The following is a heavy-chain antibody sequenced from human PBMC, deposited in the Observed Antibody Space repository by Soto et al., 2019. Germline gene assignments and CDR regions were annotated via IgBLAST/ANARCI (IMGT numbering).Heavy chain of an antibody. CDR2: LYHGGAT. D-gene: IGHD5-18*01. V-gene: IGHV4-30-2*01. J-gene: IGHJ4*02. CDR3: VMAFTAMGLFVF. Sequence: TLSLTCAVSGGSISSGAYSWSWIRQPPGKGLEWIGYLYHGGATYSNPSLKNRVTISGDWSKNQFSLKLNSVTAADTAVYYCVMAFTAMGLFVFWGPGILVTVS. CDR1: GGSISSGAYS.